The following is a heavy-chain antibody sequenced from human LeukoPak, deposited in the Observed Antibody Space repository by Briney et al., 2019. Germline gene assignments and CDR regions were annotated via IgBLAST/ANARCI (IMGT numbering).Heavy chain of an antibody. CDR1: GFTFDDYA. Sequence: GSLRLSCAASGFTFDDYAMHWVRQAPGKGLEWVSLISWDGGSTYYADSVKGRFTISRDNSKNSLYLQMNSLRIEDTALYYCAKEAEITAGLDYWGQGTLVTVSS. D-gene: IGHD6-13*01. J-gene: IGHJ4*02. V-gene: IGHV3-43*01. CDR2: ISWDGGST. CDR3: AKEAEITAGLDY.